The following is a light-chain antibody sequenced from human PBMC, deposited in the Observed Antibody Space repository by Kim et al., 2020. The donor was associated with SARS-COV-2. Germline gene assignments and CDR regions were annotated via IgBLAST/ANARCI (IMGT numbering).Light chain of an antibody. V-gene: IGLV2-14*03. Sequence: GQSVTISCTGTSSAVGGFNYVSWYLQHPGKAPKLMIYDVSKRPSGVSNRFSGSKSGNTASLTISGLQAEDEAEYYCSSYTSSSTFVFGAGTKVTVL. CDR1: SSAVGGFNY. J-gene: IGLJ1*01. CDR3: SSYTSSSTFV. CDR2: DVS.